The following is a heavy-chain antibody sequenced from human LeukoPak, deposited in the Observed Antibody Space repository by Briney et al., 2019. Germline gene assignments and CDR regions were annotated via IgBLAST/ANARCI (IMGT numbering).Heavy chain of an antibody. V-gene: IGHV3-21*01. CDR1: GFTFSNYE. J-gene: IGHJ6*03. Sequence: PGGSLRLSCAASGFTFSNYEMNWVRQAPGKGLQWVSSISSSSSYISYADSVKGRFTISRDNAKNSLYLQMNSLRAEDTAVYYCARDFNIRSGSYYLPVFMDVWGKGTTVTISS. CDR3: ARDFNIRSGSYYLPVFMDV. CDR2: ISSSSSYI. D-gene: IGHD3-10*01.